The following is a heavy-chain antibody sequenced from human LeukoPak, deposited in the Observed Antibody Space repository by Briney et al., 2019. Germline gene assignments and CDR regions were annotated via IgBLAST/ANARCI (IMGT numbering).Heavy chain of an antibody. D-gene: IGHD3-22*01. V-gene: IGHV3-30*18. J-gene: IGHJ4*02. CDR3: AKDTDYYYDSSGYSDY. CDR2: ISNDGTNE. Sequence: AGGSLRLSCGASGFTFSSYGMHWVRQAPGKGLEWVAVISNDGTNEYYADSVKGRFTISRDNSKNTLYLQMSSLRAEDTAVYYCAKDTDYYYDSSGYSDYWGQGTLVTVSS. CDR1: GFTFSSYG.